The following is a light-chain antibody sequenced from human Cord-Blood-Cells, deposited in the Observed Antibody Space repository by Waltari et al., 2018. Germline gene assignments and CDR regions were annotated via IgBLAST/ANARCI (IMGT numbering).Light chain of an antibody. CDR3: SSYAGSNNLV. Sequence: QSALTQPPSASGSPGQSVTISCTGTSSDVGGYNYVSWYQQHPGKAPKLMIYEVSKRPSGAPDRSSGSKSGNAASLTVSGLQAEDEADYCCSSYAGSNNLVFGGGTQLTVL. J-gene: IGLJ3*02. V-gene: IGLV2-8*01. CDR1: SSDVGGYNY. CDR2: EVS.